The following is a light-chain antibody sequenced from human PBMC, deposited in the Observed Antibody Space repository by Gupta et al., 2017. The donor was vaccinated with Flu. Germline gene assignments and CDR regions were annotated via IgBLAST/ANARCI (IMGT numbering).Light chain of an antibody. Sequence: PSTLSASQGERATVTCRASQTVTTSLAWYRQKPGRAPKLLIFQASTLHGGVPSTFSGSGSGTDFNLTISSLQSDDFATYYCQQYVSYPLTFGRGTRVEIK. CDR1: QTVTTS. CDR2: QAS. V-gene: IGKV1-5*03. J-gene: IGKJ1*01. CDR3: QQYVSYPLT.